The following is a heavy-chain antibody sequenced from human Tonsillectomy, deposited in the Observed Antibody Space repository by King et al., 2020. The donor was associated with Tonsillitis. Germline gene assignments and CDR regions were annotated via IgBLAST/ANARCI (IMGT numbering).Heavy chain of an antibody. Sequence: VQLVESGGGLVQPGGSLRLSCAASGFTFSSYAMSWVRQAPGKGLDWVSALSGSGGRTYYADSAKGRFTIASDNSKNTLYLQMNSLRAEDTAVYYCAKDGPYDFWSGYPFDYWGQGTLVTVSS. D-gene: IGHD3-3*01. CDR2: LSGSGGRT. V-gene: IGHV3-23*04. CDR1: GFTFSSYA. CDR3: AKDGPYDFWSGYPFDY. J-gene: IGHJ4*02.